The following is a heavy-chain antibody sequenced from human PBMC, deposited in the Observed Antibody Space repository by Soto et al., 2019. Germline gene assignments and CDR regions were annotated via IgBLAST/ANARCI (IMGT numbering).Heavy chain of an antibody. CDR2: SSAYKGRT. CDR1: GYTFTSHG. V-gene: IGHV1-18*01. Sequence: QGQLVQSGAEVKEPGASVKVSCKASGYTFTSHGITWVRQAPGQGLEWMGWSSAYKGRTGYAQKVQGRVTMITDTSTSTAYMELRSLRSDDTAMYYCASGVINDAFDIWGQGTMVTVSS. J-gene: IGHJ3*02. CDR3: ASGVINDAFDI.